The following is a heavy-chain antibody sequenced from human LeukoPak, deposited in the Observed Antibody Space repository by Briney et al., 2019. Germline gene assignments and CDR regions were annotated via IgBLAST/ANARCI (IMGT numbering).Heavy chain of an antibody. CDR1: GYTFTGYY. CDR2: INPNSGGT. Sequence: ASVKVSCKASGYTFTGYYMHWVRQAPGQGLEWMGRINPNSGGTNYAQKFQGRVAMTRDTSISTAYMELSRLRSDDTAVYYCARDSPLYGPDYWGQGTLVTVSS. V-gene: IGHV1-2*06. CDR3: ARDSPLYGPDY. D-gene: IGHD4-17*01. J-gene: IGHJ4*02.